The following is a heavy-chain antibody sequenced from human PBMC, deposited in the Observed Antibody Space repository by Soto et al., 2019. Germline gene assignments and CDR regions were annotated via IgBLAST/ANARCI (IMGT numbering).Heavy chain of an antibody. V-gene: IGHV4-31*03. J-gene: IGHJ4*02. CDR2: MYYSGST. CDR3: ARVDSSGLLDY. CDR1: GGSISSGGYY. D-gene: IGHD3-22*01. Sequence: QVQLQESGPGLVKPSQTLSLTCTVSGGSISSGGYYWTWIRQHPGKGLEWIGYMYYSGSTYYNPSLTGXXTXSXXTSKTQFSLNLSSVTAGDTAVYYGARVDSSGLLDYWGQGTLVTVSS.